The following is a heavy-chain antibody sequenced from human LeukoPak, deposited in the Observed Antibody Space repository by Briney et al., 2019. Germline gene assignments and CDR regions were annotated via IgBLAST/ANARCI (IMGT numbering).Heavy chain of an antibody. V-gene: IGHV4-61*02. Sequence: PSQTLSLTCTVSGGSISSGSYYWSWIWQPAGKGLEWIGRIYTSGSTNYNPSLKSRVTISVDTSKNQFSLKLSSVTAADTAVYYCARSNYDFWSGYYFSYFDYWGQGTLVTVSS. CDR2: IYTSGST. D-gene: IGHD3-3*01. CDR1: GGSISSGSYY. J-gene: IGHJ4*02. CDR3: ARSNYDFWSGYYFSYFDY.